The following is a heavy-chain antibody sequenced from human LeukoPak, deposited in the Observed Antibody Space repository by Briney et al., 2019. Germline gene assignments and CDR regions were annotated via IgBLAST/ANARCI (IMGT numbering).Heavy chain of an antibody. CDR1: GYTFTSYG. Sequence: ASVKVSCKASGYTFTSYGISWVRQAPGQGLEGMGWINAYNGNTNYAQKLQGRVTMTTDTSTSTAYMELRSLRSDDTAVYYCARVIYGSGSYYSNWFDPWGQGTLVTVSS. CDR2: INAYNGNT. V-gene: IGHV1-18*01. J-gene: IGHJ5*02. D-gene: IGHD3-10*01. CDR3: ARVIYGSGSYYSNWFDP.